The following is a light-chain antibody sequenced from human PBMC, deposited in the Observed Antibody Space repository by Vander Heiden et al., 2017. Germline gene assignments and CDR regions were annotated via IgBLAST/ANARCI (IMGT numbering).Light chain of an antibody. J-gene: IGLJ2*01. CDR3: AAWDDSLNGQWV. CDR1: SIGSYS. Sequence: QSILTQPPSASGTPGQRVAISCSGSSIGSYSVSWYQHLPGTAPTLLIYSYNQRPSGVPDRFSGSKSGTSASLAISGLQSEDEADYYCAAWDDSLNGQWVFGGGTKLTVL. V-gene: IGLV1-44*01. CDR2: SYN.